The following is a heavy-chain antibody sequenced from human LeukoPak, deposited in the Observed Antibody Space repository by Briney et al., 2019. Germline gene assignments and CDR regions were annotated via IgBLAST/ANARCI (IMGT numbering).Heavy chain of an antibody. D-gene: IGHD2-2*01. Sequence: PSQTLSLTCTVSGGSISSGDYYWSWIRQPPGKGLEWIGNIYYSGSTYYNPSLKSRVTISVDTSKNQFSLKLSSVTAADTAVYYCARGIVVVPAARGVGAFDIWGQGTMVTVSS. CDR2: IYYSGST. V-gene: IGHV4-30-4*01. CDR1: GGSISSGDYY. J-gene: IGHJ3*02. CDR3: ARGIVVVPAARGVGAFDI.